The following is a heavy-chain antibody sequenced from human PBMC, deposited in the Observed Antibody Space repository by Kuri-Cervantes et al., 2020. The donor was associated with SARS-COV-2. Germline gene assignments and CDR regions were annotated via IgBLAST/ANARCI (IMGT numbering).Heavy chain of an antibody. CDR1: GFTFSSYS. CDR3: ARVGGSYYYYYYMDV. J-gene: IGHJ6*03. Sequence: GESLKISCADSGFTFSSYSMNWVRQAPGKGLEWVAVISYDGSNKYYADSVKGRFTISRDNSKNTLYLQMNSLRAEDTAVYYCARVGGSYYYYYYMDVWGKGTTVTVSS. CDR2: ISYDGSNK. V-gene: IGHV3-30*03. D-gene: IGHD1-26*01.